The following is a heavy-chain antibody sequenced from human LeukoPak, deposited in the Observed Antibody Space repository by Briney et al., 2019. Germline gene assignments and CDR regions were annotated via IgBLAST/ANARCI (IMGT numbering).Heavy chain of an antibody. J-gene: IGHJ6*02. CDR2: INPNSGGT. Sequence: ASVKVSCKASGYTFTSYGISWVRQAPGQGLEWMGWINPNSGGTNYAQKFQGRVTMTRDTSISTAYMELSRLRSDDTAVYYCAGGITIFGVVEYGMDVWGQGTTVTVSS. V-gene: IGHV1-2*02. CDR3: AGGITIFGVVEYGMDV. CDR1: GYTFTSYG. D-gene: IGHD3-3*01.